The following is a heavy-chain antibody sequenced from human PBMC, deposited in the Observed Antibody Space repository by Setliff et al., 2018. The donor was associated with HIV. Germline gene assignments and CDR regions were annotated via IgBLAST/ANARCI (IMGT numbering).Heavy chain of an antibody. V-gene: IGHV3-48*03. J-gene: IGHJ4*02. CDR3: AREATPRHSSGWVYFDY. CDR1: GFTFSNYE. CDR2: ITGSGDTI. D-gene: IGHD6-19*01. Sequence: GGSLRLSCTASGFTFSNYEMSWVRQAPGKGPEWVSYITGSGDTIYYADSVKGRFTMSRDNAKDSVYLQMNTLRVEDTAVYYCAREATPRHSSGWVYFDYWGQGMMVTVSS.